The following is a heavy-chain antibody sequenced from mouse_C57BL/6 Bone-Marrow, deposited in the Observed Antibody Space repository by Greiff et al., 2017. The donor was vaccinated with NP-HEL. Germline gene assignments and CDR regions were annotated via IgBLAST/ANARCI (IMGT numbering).Heavy chain of an antibody. D-gene: IGHD1-1*01. Sequence: VMLVESGPELVKPGASVKLSCKASGYTFTSYDINWVKQRPGQGLEWIGWIYPRDGSTKYNEKFKGKATLTVDTSSSTAYMELHSLTSEDSAVYFCARSSTTVGFAYWGQGTLVTVSA. J-gene: IGHJ3*01. CDR1: GYTFTSYD. CDR3: ARSSTTVGFAY. V-gene: IGHV1-85*01. CDR2: IYPRDGST.